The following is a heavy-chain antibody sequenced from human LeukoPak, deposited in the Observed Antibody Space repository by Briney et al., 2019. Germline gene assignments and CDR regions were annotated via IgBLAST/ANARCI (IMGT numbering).Heavy chain of an antibody. D-gene: IGHD3-22*01. Sequence: ASVKVSCKASGYPFTSYGITWVRQAPGQGLEYMGWINIHNGNTRYAQRSQGRITMTTSTSTSSAYMELSSLRSEDTAVYYCATVNYDSSGYYDLSPRRNWFDPWGQGTLVTVSS. J-gene: IGHJ5*02. CDR3: ATVNYDSSGYYDLSPRRNWFDP. CDR2: INIHNGNT. V-gene: IGHV1-18*01. CDR1: GYPFTSYG.